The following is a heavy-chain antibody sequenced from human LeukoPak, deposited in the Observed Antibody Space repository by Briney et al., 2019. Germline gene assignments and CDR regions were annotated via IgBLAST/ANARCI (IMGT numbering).Heavy chain of an antibody. J-gene: IGHJ4*02. Sequence: KSSETLSLTCTVSSGSVNIGASYWGWVRQSPGVGLEWIGTVYSTGGTYYNPSLRSRLTISLDASKRQFSLKLSSVTAADTAVYYCARGRGYSSGWYVGARGAFDYWGQGTLVTVSS. CDR2: VYSTGGT. V-gene: IGHV4-39*07. CDR3: ARGRGYSSGWYVGARGAFDY. CDR1: SGSVNIGASY. D-gene: IGHD6-19*01.